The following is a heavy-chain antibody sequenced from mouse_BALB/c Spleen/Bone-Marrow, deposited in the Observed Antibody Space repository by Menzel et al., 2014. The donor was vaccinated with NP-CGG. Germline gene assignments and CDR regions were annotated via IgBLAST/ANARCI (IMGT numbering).Heavy chain of an antibody. J-gene: IGHJ2*02. V-gene: IGHV5-17*02. D-gene: IGHD3-3*01. Sequence: EVQVVESGGGLVQPGGSRTLSCAASGFTFSSFGMHWVRQAPEKGLEWVAYISSGSSTIYYADTLLGRFTISRDNPKNTLFLQMTSRRSEDPDMYYFATPGCTYGDGDDWGQGAS. CDR3: ATPGCTYGDGDD. CDR1: GFTFSSFG. CDR2: ISSGSSTI.